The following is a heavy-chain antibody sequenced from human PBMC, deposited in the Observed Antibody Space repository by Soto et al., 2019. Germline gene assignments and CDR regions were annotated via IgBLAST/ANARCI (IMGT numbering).Heavy chain of an antibody. V-gene: IGHV1-18*01. CDR3: ARALRTLSPSQFSVTTMDN. Sequence: QVQLVQSGAEVKKAGASVKVSCKASGYTFFSYGISWVRQAPGQGLEWMGWISPYNGDTNYALNHQGRVSMTTDTSTSTAYMELRSLKSDDTAVYYCARALRTLSPSQFSVTTMDNWGQGTLVTVSS. CDR2: ISPYNGDT. J-gene: IGHJ4*02. CDR1: GYTFFSYG. D-gene: IGHD3-22*01.